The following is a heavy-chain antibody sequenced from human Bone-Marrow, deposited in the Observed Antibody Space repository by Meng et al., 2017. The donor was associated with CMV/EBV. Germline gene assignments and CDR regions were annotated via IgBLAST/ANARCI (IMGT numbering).Heavy chain of an antibody. CDR2: ISSRSTYI. CDR3: ARTSGERYFDWLSS. Sequence: GGSLRLSCAASGFTFSSHIMNWVRQAPGKGLEWVSSISSRSTYISYTDSVKGRFTISRDNAKNSLYLQMNSLRAEDTALYYCARTSGERYFDWLSSWGQGTRVTGSS. D-gene: IGHD3-9*01. J-gene: IGHJ5*02. V-gene: IGHV3-21*04. CDR1: GFTFSSHI.